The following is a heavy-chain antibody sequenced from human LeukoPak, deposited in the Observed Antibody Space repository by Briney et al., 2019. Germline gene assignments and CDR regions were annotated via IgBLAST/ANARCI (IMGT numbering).Heavy chain of an antibody. D-gene: IGHD3-3*01. Sequence: SETLSLTCSVFGYSISSGHYWGWIRQPPGKGLEWIGSIYHSGNTYYNPSLKSRVTISVDRSKNQFSLKLSSVTAADTAVYYCARLIAGFWSGSHHAFDIWGQGTMVTVSS. V-gene: IGHV4-38-2*02. J-gene: IGHJ3*02. CDR2: IYHSGNT. CDR3: ARLIAGFWSGSHHAFDI. CDR1: GYSISSGHY.